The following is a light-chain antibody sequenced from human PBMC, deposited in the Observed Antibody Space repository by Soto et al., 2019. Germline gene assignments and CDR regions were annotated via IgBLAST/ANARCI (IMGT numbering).Light chain of an antibody. V-gene: IGLV2-14*01. CDR3: SSYTTSSTRV. CDR1: SSDVGIYNY. Sequence: QSVLTQPASVSGSPGQSIAISCTGSSSDVGIYNYVSWYQQHPGKVPKLIIYEVTNRPSGVSNRFSGSKSGNTASLTISGLQAEEEADYYCSSYTTSSTRVFGPGTKVTVL. CDR2: EVT. J-gene: IGLJ1*01.